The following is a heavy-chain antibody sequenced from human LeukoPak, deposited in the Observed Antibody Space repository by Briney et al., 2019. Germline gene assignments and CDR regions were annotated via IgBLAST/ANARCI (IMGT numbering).Heavy chain of an antibody. CDR3: ARREGPGWFDP. Sequence: SETLSLTYAVYGGSFSGYYWSWIRQPPGKGLEWIGEINHSGSTNYNPSLKSRVTISVDTSKNQFSLKLSSVTAADTAVYYCARREGPGWFDPWGQGTLVTVSS. V-gene: IGHV4-34*01. CDR1: GGSFSGYY. CDR2: INHSGST. D-gene: IGHD1-26*01. J-gene: IGHJ5*02.